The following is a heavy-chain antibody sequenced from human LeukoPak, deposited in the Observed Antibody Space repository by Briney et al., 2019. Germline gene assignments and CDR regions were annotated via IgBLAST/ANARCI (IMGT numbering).Heavy chain of an antibody. D-gene: IGHD2-2*01. CDR2: INPSGGST. V-gene: IGHV1-46*01. CDR3: ARGLGYCSSTSCYSLGY. Sequence: ASVKVSCKASGYTFTSYYMHWVRQAPGQGLEWMGIINPSGGSTSYAQKFQGRVSMTRDTSTSTVYMELSSLRSEDTAVYYCARGLGYCSSTSCYSLGYWGQGTLVTVSS. J-gene: IGHJ4*02. CDR1: GYTFTSYY.